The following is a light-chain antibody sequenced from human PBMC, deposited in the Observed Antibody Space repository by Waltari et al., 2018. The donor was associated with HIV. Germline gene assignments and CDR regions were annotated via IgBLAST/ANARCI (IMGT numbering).Light chain of an antibody. Sequence: QSVLTQPSSASGTPGQRVAISCSGSSSNIESNTVNWYQPLPGTAPKPPVYSNNQRPSGVPDRISGSKSGTSASLAISGLQSEDEADYYCAAWDDSLNGWVFGGGTKLTVL. CDR2: SNN. V-gene: IGLV1-44*01. CDR3: AAWDDSLNGWV. CDR1: SSNIESNT. J-gene: IGLJ3*02.